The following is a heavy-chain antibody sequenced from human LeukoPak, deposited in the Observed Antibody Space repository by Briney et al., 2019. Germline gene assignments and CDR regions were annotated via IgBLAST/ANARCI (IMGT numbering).Heavy chain of an antibody. CDR1: GFTISSYW. CDR3: ARDSELDAFDY. CDR2: IKQDGSEK. V-gene: IGHV3-7*01. J-gene: IGHJ4*02. D-gene: IGHD1-7*01. Sequence: TGGSLRLSCAASGFTISSYWMSWVRQAPGKGLEWVANIKQDGSEKYYVDSVKGRFAISGDNAKNSLYLQMNSLRAEDTAVYYCARDSELDAFDYWGQGTLVTVSS.